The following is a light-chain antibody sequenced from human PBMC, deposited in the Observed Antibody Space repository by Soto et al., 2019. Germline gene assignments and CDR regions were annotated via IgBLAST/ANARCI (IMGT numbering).Light chain of an antibody. CDR1: QSVSNNY. V-gene: IGKV3-20*01. J-gene: IGKJ1*01. CDR2: GAS. CDR3: QQYGSSGT. Sequence: DIVWTQSPGTLSLSPGERSTLSCMASQSVSNNYLAWYQQKPGQAPRLLIYGASNRATGIPDRFSGSGSGTDFTLTISRLEPEDFAVYYCQQYGSSGTFGQGTKVDIK.